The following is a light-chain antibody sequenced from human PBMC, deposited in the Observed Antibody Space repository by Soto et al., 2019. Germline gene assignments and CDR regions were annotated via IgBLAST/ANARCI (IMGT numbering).Light chain of an antibody. CDR1: SSNIGADYD. CDR3: YSYASSLSHKYV. CDR2: GNS. Sequence: PVLEQRPSGSEGPSRRVTIPCTGSSSNIGADYDVHWYRQLPGAAPKLLITGNSYRPSGVPDRFSGSKSGTSAYLAITGLQAEDEADYYCYSYASSLSHKYVLGTGTNVTVL. J-gene: IGLJ1*01. V-gene: IGLV1-40*01.